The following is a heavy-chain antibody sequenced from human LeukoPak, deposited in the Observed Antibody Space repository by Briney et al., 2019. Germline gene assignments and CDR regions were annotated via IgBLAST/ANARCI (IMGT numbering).Heavy chain of an antibody. CDR1: GGTFSSYA. D-gene: IGHD3-22*01. CDR2: IIPIFGTA. Sequence: SVRVSCKASGGTFSSYAISWVRQAPGQGLEWMGGIIPIFGTANYAQKFQGRVTITADKSTSTAYMELSSLRSEDTAVYYCASDSSGGSFDYWGQGTLVTVSS. V-gene: IGHV1-69*06. CDR3: ASDSSGGSFDY. J-gene: IGHJ4*02.